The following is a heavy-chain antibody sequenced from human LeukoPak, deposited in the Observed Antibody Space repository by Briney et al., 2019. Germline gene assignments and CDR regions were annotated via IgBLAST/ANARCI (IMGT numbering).Heavy chain of an antibody. J-gene: IGHJ4*02. V-gene: IGHV3-7*03. CDR1: GFTFSSHW. CDR2: INQDGSQK. CDR3: AKDEAYYYDSSGYYYVPYFDY. D-gene: IGHD3-22*01. Sequence: GGSLRLSCAASGFTFSSHWISWVRQAPGKGLEWVAHINQDGSQKSYVDSVEGRFAISRDNAKNSLYLEMNSLRAEDTAVYYCAKDEAYYYDSSGYYYVPYFDYWGQGTLVTVSS.